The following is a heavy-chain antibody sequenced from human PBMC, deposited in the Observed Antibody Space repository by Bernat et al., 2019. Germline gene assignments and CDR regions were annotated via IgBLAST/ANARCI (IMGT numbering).Heavy chain of an antibody. V-gene: IGHV1-69*01. D-gene: IGHD4-17*01. CDR1: GGTFSSYA. Sequence: QVQLVQSGAEVKKPGSSVKVSCKASGGTFSSYAISWVRQAPGQGLEWMGGIIPIFGTANYAQKFQGRVTITADESTSTAYMELSSLRSEDTAVYYCARDRPATTGKGGKDAFDIWGQGTMVTVSS. J-gene: IGHJ3*02. CDR2: IIPIFGTA. CDR3: ARDRPATTGKGGKDAFDI.